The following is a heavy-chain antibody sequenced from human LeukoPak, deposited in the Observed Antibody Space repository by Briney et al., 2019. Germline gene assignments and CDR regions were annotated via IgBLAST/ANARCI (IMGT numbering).Heavy chain of an antibody. V-gene: IGHV3-11*04. CDR3: ARRPYRSSWYYFDY. CDR1: GFTFSDYY. CDR2: ISSSGSSI. Sequence: GGSLILSCAASGFTFSDYYMTWIRQAPGKGLDWVSYISSSGSSIHYADSVKGRFTISRDNAKNSLYLQMNSLRADDTAVYYCARRPYRSSWYYFDYWGQGTLVTVSS. J-gene: IGHJ4*02. D-gene: IGHD6-13*01.